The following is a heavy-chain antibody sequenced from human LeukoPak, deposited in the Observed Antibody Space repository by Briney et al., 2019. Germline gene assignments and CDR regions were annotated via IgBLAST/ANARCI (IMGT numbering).Heavy chain of an antibody. D-gene: IGHD1-26*01. Sequence: GGSLRLSCAASGFTFNDYYMSWIRQAPGKGLEWVSYISYSGSTIYYADSVKGRFTISRDDAKNSLYLHMNSLRAEDTAVHYCAREGGSRYYFDSWGQGTLVTVSS. V-gene: IGHV3-11*04. CDR2: ISYSGSTI. CDR1: GFTFNDYY. CDR3: AREGGSRYYFDS. J-gene: IGHJ4*02.